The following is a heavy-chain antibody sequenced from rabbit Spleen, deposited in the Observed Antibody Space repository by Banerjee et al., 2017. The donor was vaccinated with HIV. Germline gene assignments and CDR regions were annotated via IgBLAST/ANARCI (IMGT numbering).Heavy chain of an antibody. CDR3: ARDTGTSFSTYGMDL. CDR1: GFSFNSGYD. Sequence: QEQLGESGGGLVKPEGSLKLSCTASGFSFNSGYDMCGVRQAPGMGLGWVACAYAGSCGSTYSATWAKGRFTISKTSSTTVTLQMTNLTAADTASYFCARDTGTSFSTYGMDLWGPGTLVTVS. J-gene: IGHJ6*01. D-gene: IGHD8-1*01. V-gene: IGHV1S45*01. CDR2: AYAGSCGST.